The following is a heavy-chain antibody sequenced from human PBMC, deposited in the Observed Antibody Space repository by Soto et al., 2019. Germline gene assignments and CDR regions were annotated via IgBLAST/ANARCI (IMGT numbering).Heavy chain of an antibody. CDR2: IHGTRSII. D-gene: IGHD3-16*01. CDR3: ARDARNADYDY. V-gene: IGHV3-48*02. CDR1: GFTFSSHA. Sequence: EVQLVESGGGLVQPGGSLKLSCAVSGFTFSSHAMNWVRQAPGKGLEWVAYIHGTRSIIYYADSVKGRFTISRDNAKNSLYLQMDSLRDEXTAXXYCARDARNADYDYWGQGTLVTVSS. J-gene: IGHJ4*02.